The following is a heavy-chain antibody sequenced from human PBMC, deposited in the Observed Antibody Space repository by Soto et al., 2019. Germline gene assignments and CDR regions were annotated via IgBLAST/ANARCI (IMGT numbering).Heavy chain of an antibody. Sequence: PGGSLRLSYAASGFTFSSYGMHWVRQAPGKGLDWVAVISYDGSNKYYADSVKGRFTFSRDNSKNSLHLQMNILRAEDTAVYYCAKDGHGWDPLYYFDYWGQGT. D-gene: IGHD1-26*01. CDR1: GFTFSSYG. CDR3: AKDGHGWDPLYYFDY. V-gene: IGHV3-30*18. CDR2: ISYDGSNK. J-gene: IGHJ4*02.